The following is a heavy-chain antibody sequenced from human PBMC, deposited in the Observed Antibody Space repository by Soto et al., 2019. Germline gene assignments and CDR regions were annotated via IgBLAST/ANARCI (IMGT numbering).Heavy chain of an antibody. CDR3: ARSTGPLRYFDWLKYFDY. J-gene: IGHJ4*02. V-gene: IGHV1-3*01. CDR2: INAGNGNT. Sequence: ASVKVSCKASGYTFTSYAMHWVRQAPGQRLEWMGWINAGNGNTKYSQKFQGRVTITRDTSASTAYMELSSLRSEDTAVYYCARSTGPLRYFDWLKYFDYWGQGALVTVSS. D-gene: IGHD3-9*01. CDR1: GYTFTSYA.